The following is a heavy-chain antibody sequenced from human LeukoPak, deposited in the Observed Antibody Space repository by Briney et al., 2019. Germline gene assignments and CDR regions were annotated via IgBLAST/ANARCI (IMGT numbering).Heavy chain of an antibody. CDR3: ARLPPGGLLEGYYGMDV. J-gene: IGHJ6*02. CDR2: FNSDGRST. V-gene: IGHV3-74*01. CDR1: GFTFSTYW. Sequence: GGSLRLSCAASGFTFSTYWMHWVRQAPGKGLVWVSRFNSDGRSTYYADSVKGRFTISRDNAKNTLHLQMNSLRAEDTAVYYCARLPPGGLLEGYYGMDVWGQGTTVTVSS. D-gene: IGHD2-2*01.